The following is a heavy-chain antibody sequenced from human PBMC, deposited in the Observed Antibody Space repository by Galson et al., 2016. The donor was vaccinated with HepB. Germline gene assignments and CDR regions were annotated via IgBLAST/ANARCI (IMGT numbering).Heavy chain of an antibody. J-gene: IGHJ4*02. CDR2: ISGSGGDT. D-gene: IGHD1-20*01. V-gene: IGHV3-23*01. CDR3: AKGSGRAGYNCVPIES. Sequence: SLRLSCAASGFTFRNYAMSWVRQAPGKGLEWVASISGSGGDTYIADSVEGRFTISRDNSKNKVDLQMNSLKVEDTAVYFCAKGSGRAGYNCVPIESWGQGTLVPVSS. CDR1: GFTFRNYA.